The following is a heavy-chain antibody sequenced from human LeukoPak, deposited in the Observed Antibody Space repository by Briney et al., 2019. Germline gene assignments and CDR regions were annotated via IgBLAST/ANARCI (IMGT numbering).Heavy chain of an antibody. CDR2: ISSSSSYI. V-gene: IGHV3-21*01. CDR3: ARDRRFGELLSTLDY. J-gene: IGHJ4*02. Sequence: GGSLRLSCAASRFTFSSYSMNWVRQAPGKGLEWVSSISSSSSYIYYADSVKGRFTISRDNAKNSLYLQMNSLRAEDTAVYYCARDRRFGELLSTLDYWGQGTLVTVSS. D-gene: IGHD3-10*01. CDR1: RFTFSSYS.